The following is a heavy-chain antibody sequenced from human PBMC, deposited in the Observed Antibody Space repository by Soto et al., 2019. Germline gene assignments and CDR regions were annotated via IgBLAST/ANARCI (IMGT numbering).Heavy chain of an antibody. CDR3: ARVGGYSSSWYSDY. V-gene: IGHV1-3*01. Sequence: ASVKVSCKASGYTFTSYAMHWVRQAPGQRLEWMGWINAGNGNTKYSQKFQGRVTITRDTSASTAYMGLSSLRSEDTAVYYCARVGGYSSSWYSDYWGQGTLVTVSS. CDR1: GYTFTSYA. J-gene: IGHJ4*02. D-gene: IGHD6-13*01. CDR2: INAGNGNT.